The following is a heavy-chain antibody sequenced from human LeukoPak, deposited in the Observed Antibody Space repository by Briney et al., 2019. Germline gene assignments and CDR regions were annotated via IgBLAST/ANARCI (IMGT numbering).Heavy chain of an antibody. D-gene: IGHD6-6*01. CDR3: AKGASSSRQYYMDV. CDR2: ITGSGDST. J-gene: IGHJ6*03. Sequence: VGSLRLSCAASGFTFSSYAMSWVRQAPGKGLEWVSTITGSGDSTYYADSVKGRFTISRDNSKNTLYLQMNSLRAEDTAVYYCAKGASSSRQYYMDVWGKGTTVTVSS. V-gene: IGHV3-23*01. CDR1: GFTFSSYA.